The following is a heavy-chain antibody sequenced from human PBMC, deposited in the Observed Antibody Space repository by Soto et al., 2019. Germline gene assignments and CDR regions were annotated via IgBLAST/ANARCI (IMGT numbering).Heavy chain of an antibody. CDR3: ARGGYCSGGSCSDYYGMDV. V-gene: IGHV4-59*01. J-gene: IGHJ6*02. CDR2: IYYSGST. Sequence: NPSETLSLTCTVSGGSISSYYWSWIRQPPGKGLEWIGYIYYSGSTNYNPSLKSRVTISVDTSKNQFSLKLSSVTAADTAVYYCARGGYCSGGSCSDYYGMDVWGQGTTVTVSS. D-gene: IGHD2-15*01. CDR1: GGSISSYY.